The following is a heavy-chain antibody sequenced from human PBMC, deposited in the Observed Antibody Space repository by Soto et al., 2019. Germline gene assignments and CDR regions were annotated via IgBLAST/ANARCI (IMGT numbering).Heavy chain of an antibody. V-gene: IGHV4-59*01. Sequence: PSETLSLTCTVSGGSISSYYWSWIRQPPGKGLEWIGYIYYSGSTNYNPSLKSRVTISVDTSKNQFSLKLSSVTAADTAVYYCARRYGGNFDYWGQGNLVTGSS. D-gene: IGHD1-26*01. CDR2: IYYSGST. CDR3: ARRYGGNFDY. CDR1: GGSISSYY. J-gene: IGHJ4*02.